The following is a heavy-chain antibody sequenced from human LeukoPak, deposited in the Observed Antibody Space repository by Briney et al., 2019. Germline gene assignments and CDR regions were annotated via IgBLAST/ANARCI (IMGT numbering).Heavy chain of an antibody. CDR1: GFIFRRYA. CDR2: ISGSGDST. Sequence: PGGSLRLSCAASGFIFRRYAMNWVRQAPGKGLEWVSAISGSGDSTYYADSVKGRFTISRDNSKNTLYMQTNSLRVEDTAVYYCAKGVAIGVVPAAIDWGQGTLVTVSS. D-gene: IGHD2-2*01. V-gene: IGHV3-23*01. J-gene: IGHJ4*02. CDR3: AKGVAIGVVPAAID.